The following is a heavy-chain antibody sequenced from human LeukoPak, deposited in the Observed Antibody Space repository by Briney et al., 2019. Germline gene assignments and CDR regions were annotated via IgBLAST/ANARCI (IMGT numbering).Heavy chain of an antibody. Sequence: GGSLRLSCVASGFTFSTSWMTWVRQAPGMGLERVANIKADGSGKYYVDSVRGRFSISRDNAKNSLYLELNNPRAEDTGVYFCARDRGWQQFDYWGQGTLVTVSS. CDR1: GFTFSTSW. CDR2: IKADGSGK. V-gene: IGHV3-7*01. D-gene: IGHD5-24*01. CDR3: ARDRGWQQFDY. J-gene: IGHJ4*01.